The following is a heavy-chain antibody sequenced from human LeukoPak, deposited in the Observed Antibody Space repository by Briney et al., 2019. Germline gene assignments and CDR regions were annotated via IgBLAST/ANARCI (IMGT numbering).Heavy chain of an antibody. CDR2: ISSSSSYI. V-gene: IGHV3-21*01. J-gene: IGHJ6*03. D-gene: IGHD5-12*01. Sequence: PGGSLRLSCAASGFTVSSNYMNWVRQAPGKGLEWVSSISSSSSYIYYADSVKGRFTISRDNAKNSLYLQMNSLRAEDTAVYYCARDLGYSGYEAPWPGDYYYMDVWGKGTTVTVSS. CDR3: ARDLGYSGYEAPWPGDYYYMDV. CDR1: GFTVSSNY.